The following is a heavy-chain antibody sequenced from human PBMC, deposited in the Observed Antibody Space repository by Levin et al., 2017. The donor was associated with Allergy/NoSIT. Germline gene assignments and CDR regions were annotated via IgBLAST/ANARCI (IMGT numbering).Heavy chain of an antibody. Sequence: GESLKISCAASGFSFSNAWMSWARQAPGKGLEWVGRIKSKTDGGTIEYAAPVKGRFTISSDDSKNTLYLHMNSLKTEDTAVYYCTTYNSSWYYFDYWGQGTLVTVSS. V-gene: IGHV3-15*01. CDR2: IKSKTDGGTI. J-gene: IGHJ4*02. D-gene: IGHD6-13*01. CDR3: TTYNSSWYYFDY. CDR1: GFSFSNAW.